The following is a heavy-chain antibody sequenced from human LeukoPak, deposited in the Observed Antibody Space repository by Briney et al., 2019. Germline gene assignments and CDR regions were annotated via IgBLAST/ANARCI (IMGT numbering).Heavy chain of an antibody. V-gene: IGHV3-30-3*01. CDR2: ITHDGSNK. CDR1: GFTFSSFA. J-gene: IGHJ3*02. CDR3: ARGQYRLVWFGDEISDGFDI. D-gene: IGHD3-10*01. Sequence: GRSLRLSCAASGFTFSSFAMHWVRQAPGKGLEWVAEITHDGSNKYYTDSVKGRFTISRDKSQNTLYLEMNSLRVEDTAVYYCARGQYRLVWFGDEISDGFDIWGQGTMVTVSS.